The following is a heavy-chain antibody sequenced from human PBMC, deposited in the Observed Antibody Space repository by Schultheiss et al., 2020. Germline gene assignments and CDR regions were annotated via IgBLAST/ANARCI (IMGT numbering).Heavy chain of an antibody. V-gene: IGHV3-49*03. CDR3: ARGCPYGSGSYYNNNWFDP. D-gene: IGHD3-10*01. CDR1: GFTFGDYA. J-gene: IGHJ5*02. CDR2: IRSKAYGGTT. Sequence: GESLKISCTASGFTFGDYAMSWFRQAPGKGLEWVGFIRSKAYGGTTEYAASVKGRFTISRDDSKSIAYLQMNSLKTEDTAVYYCARGCPYGSGSYYNNNWFDPWGQGTLVTVSS.